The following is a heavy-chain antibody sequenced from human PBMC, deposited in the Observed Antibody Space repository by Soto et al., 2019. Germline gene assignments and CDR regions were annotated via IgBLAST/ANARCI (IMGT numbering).Heavy chain of an antibody. Sequence: SETLSLTCAVYGGSFSGYYWSWIRQPPGKGLEWIGEINHSGSTNYNPSLKSRVTISVDTSKNQFSLKLSSVTAADTAVYYCARGAITIFGVVTDYGMDVWGQGTTVTVSS. V-gene: IGHV4-34*01. J-gene: IGHJ6*02. D-gene: IGHD3-3*01. CDR3: ARGAITIFGVVTDYGMDV. CDR2: INHSGST. CDR1: GGSFSGYY.